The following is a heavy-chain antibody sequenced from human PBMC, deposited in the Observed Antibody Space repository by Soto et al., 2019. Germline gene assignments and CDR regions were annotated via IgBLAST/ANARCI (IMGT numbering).Heavy chain of an antibody. D-gene: IGHD3-3*01. J-gene: IGHJ2*01. Sequence: SETLSLTCTVSGGSISSGGYYWSWIRQHPGKGLEWIGYIYYSGSTYYNPSLKSRVTISVDTSKNQFSLKLSAVTAADTAVYYCARSITIFGVVTDWYFDLWGRGTLVTVSS. V-gene: IGHV4-31*03. CDR1: GGSISSGGYY. CDR3: ARSITIFGVVTDWYFDL. CDR2: IYYSGST.